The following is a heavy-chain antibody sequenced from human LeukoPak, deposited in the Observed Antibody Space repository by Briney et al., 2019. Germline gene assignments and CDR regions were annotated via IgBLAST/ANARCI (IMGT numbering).Heavy chain of an antibody. CDR1: DYSISNGYY. CDR3: ARERSPFDF. V-gene: IGHV4-38-2*02. D-gene: IGHD3-10*01. CDR2: INHSGTT. Sequence: PSETLSLTCSVSDYSISNGYYWGWIRQSPRKGLEWIGSINHSGTTYYNPSLKSRVTISVDTSNNQFSLKLSSVTAADTAVYYCARERSPFDFWGQGTLVTVSS. J-gene: IGHJ4*02.